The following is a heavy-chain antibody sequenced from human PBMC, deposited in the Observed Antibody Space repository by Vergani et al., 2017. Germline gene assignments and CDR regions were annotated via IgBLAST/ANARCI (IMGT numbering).Heavy chain of an antibody. V-gene: IGHV3-23*04. Sequence: EVQLVESGGGLVKPGGSLRLSCAASGFTFSSYSMNWVRQAPGKGLEWVSAISGSGGSTYYADSVKGRFTISRDNSTNTLYLQMNSLRAEDTAVYYCAKREKRFLGYYGMDVWGQGTTVTVAS. CDR3: AKREKRFLGYYGMDV. D-gene: IGHD3-3*01. J-gene: IGHJ6*02. CDR2: ISGSGGST. CDR1: GFTFSSYS.